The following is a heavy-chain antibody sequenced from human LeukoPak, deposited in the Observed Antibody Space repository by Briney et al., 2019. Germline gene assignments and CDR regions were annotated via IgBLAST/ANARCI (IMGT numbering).Heavy chain of an antibody. CDR2: ISGNTENT. CDR1: GFTFSSYA. D-gene: IGHD3-9*01. J-gene: IGHJ5*02. CDR3: AKDWGSSDWYNWFDP. V-gene: IGHV3-23*01. Sequence: GGSLRLSCAAYGFTFSSYAMNWVRQAPGKGLEWVSGISGNTENTYYADSVKGRFIISRDNSNNMLYLQMNSLRVEDTAVYYCAKDWGSSDWYNWFDPWGQGTLVTVSS.